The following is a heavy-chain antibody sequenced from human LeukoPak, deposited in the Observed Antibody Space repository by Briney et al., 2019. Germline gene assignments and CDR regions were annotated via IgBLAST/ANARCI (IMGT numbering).Heavy chain of an antibody. J-gene: IGHJ4*02. D-gene: IGHD4-17*01. CDR1: GGSISSGGYS. Sequence: SSQTLSLTCAVSGGSISSGGYSWSWIRQPPGKGLEWIGYIYHSGSTYYNPSLKSRVTISADRSKNQFSLKLSSVTAADTAVYYCARYGYYFDYWGQGTLVTVSS. CDR3: ARYGYYFDY. CDR2: IYHSGST. V-gene: IGHV4-30-2*01.